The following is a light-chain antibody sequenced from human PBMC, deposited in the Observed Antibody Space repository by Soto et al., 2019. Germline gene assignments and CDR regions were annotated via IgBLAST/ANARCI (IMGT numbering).Light chain of an antibody. Sequence: QSVLTQPPSVSAAPGQKVTISCSGSSSNIGKNHVSWYQQLPGTAPKDLIYESNNRPSGIPDRWSGSRSGTSATLDITGLQSGDEADYYCEAWDSSLSGVVFGGGTKLTVL. CDR1: SSNIGKNH. CDR3: EAWDSSLSGVV. V-gene: IGLV1-51*02. CDR2: ESN. J-gene: IGLJ2*01.